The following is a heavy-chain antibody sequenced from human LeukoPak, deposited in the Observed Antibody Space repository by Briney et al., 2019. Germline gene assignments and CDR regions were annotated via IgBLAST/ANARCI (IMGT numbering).Heavy chain of an antibody. CDR2: ISSDGSST. CDR1: GFNFRSYW. V-gene: IGHV3-74*01. Sequence: GGSLSLSCAASGFNFRSYWMNWVRQVPGQGPVWVSRISSDGSSTTYADSVKGRFTISRDNAKNTLYLQMNSLRAEDTAVYYCVTNLGYYYGSGTSDYWGQGTLVTVSS. CDR3: VTNLGYYYGSGTSDY. D-gene: IGHD3-10*01. J-gene: IGHJ4*02.